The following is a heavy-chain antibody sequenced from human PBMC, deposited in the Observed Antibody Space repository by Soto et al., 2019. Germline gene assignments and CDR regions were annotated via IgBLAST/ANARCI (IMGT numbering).Heavy chain of an antibody. CDR2: ISGSGGST. J-gene: IGHJ4*02. Sequence: GGSLRLSCAASGVTFSSYWMHWVRQAPGKGLEWVSAISGSGGSTYYADSVKGRFTISRDNSKNTLYLQMNSLRAEDTAVYYCAKSGSMFYYDSSAPPRYYFDYWGQGTLVTVSS. V-gene: IGHV3-23*01. CDR3: AKSGSMFYYDSSAPPRYYFDY. D-gene: IGHD3-22*01. CDR1: GVTFSSYW.